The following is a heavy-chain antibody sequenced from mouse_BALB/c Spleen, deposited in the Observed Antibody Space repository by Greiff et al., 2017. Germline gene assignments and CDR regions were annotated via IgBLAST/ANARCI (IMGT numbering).Heavy chain of an antibody. J-gene: IGHJ2*01. CDR1: GYTFTSYV. CDR3: TRWEYFDY. Sequence: EVKLVESGPELVKPGASVKMSCKASGYTFTSYVMHWVKQKPGQGLEWIGYINPYNDGTKYNEKFKGKATLTAVTSTSTAYMELSSLTNEDSAVYYCTRWEYFDYWGQGTTLTVSS. V-gene: IGHV1-14*01. D-gene: IGHD4-1*01. CDR2: INPYNDGT.